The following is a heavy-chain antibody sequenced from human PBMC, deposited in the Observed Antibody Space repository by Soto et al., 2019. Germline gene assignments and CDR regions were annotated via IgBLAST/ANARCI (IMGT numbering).Heavy chain of an antibody. Sequence: PGGSLRLSCAASGFTVSSNYMSWVRQAPGKGLEWVSVIYSGGSTYYADSVKGRFTISRDNSKNTLYLQMNSLRAEDTAVYYCARSEGSSGWYFYYYGMDVWGQGTTVTVSS. CDR3: ARSEGSSGWYFYYYGMDV. J-gene: IGHJ6*02. CDR2: IYSGGST. CDR1: GFTVSSNY. D-gene: IGHD6-19*01. V-gene: IGHV3-66*01.